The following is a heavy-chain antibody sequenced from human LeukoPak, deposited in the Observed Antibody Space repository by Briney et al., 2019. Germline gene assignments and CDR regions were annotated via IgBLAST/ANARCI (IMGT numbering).Heavy chain of an antibody. Sequence: ASVKVSCKGSGYTFPSYGISWVRQAPGQGLEWMGWISAYSGNTNYAQKFQGRVTVTRDTSTSTVYMDLSSLRSEDAAVYYCVRELAGGYFDYWGQGTLVTVSS. D-gene: IGHD4-23*01. V-gene: IGHV1-18*01. CDR2: ISAYSGNT. CDR3: VRELAGGYFDY. CDR1: GYTFPSYG. J-gene: IGHJ4*02.